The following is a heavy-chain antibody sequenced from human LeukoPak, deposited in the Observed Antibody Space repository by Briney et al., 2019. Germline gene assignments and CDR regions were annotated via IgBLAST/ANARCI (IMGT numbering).Heavy chain of an antibody. Sequence: PSETLSLTCTVSGGSISSGSYYWSWIRQPAGKGLEWIGRIYTSGSTNYNPSLKSLVTISVDTSKNQFSLKLSSVTAADTALYYCARTASGWYVLNWGQGTLVTVSS. CDR2: IYTSGST. CDR3: ARTASGWYVLN. V-gene: IGHV4-61*02. D-gene: IGHD6-19*01. CDR1: GGSISSGSYY. J-gene: IGHJ4*02.